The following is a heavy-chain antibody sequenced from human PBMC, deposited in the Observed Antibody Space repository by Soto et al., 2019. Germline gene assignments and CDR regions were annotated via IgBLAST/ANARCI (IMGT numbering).Heavy chain of an antibody. V-gene: IGHV3-9*01. CDR2: ISWNSGSI. CDR3: EKSGYSSGWRNAFDI. Sequence: ESVGGLVQPGRSLRLSCAASGFTFDDYAMHWVRQAPGKGLEWVSGISWNSGSIGYADSVKGRFTISRDNAKNSLYLQMNSRRAGNTALYYCEKSGYSSGWRNAFDIGAQGTMVPVS. CDR1: GFTFDDYA. D-gene: IGHD6-19*01. J-gene: IGHJ3*02.